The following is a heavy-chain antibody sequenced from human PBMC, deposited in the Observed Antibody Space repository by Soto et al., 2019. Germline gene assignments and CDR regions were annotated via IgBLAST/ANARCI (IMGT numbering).Heavy chain of an antibody. CDR3: ARRKLTGATPTDY. D-gene: IGHD7-27*01. J-gene: IGHJ4*02. V-gene: IGHV4-34*01. Sequence: SETLSLTCAVYGGSFSGYYWSWIRQPPGKGLEWIGEINHSGSTNYNPSLKSRVTISVDTSKNQFSLKLSSVTAADTAVYYCARRKLTGATPTDYWGQGTLVTVSS. CDR2: INHSGST. CDR1: GGSFSGYY.